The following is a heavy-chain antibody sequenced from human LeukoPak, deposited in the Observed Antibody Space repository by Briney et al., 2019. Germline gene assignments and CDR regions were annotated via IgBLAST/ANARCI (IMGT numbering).Heavy chain of an antibody. CDR1: GYSFTSYW. CDR2: IYPGDSDT. D-gene: IGHD3-22*01. V-gene: IGHV5-51*01. J-gene: IGHJ4*02. CDR3: ARMSVTDSSGYYHDY. Sequence: GESLKISCKGSGYSFTSYWIGWVRQMPGKGLEWMGIIYPGDSDTRYSPSFQGQVTISADKSISTAYLQSSSLKASDTAMYYCARMSVTDSSGYYHDYWGQGTLVTVSS.